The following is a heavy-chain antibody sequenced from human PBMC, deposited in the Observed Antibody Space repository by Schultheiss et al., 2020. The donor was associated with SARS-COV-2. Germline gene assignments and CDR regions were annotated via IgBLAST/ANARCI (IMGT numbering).Heavy chain of an antibody. J-gene: IGHJ4*02. D-gene: IGHD3-9*01. Sequence: SQTLSLTCTVSGDSISTYYWSWIRQPPGKGLEWIGSIYYSGSTNYNPSLKSRVTMSVDTSKNQFSLKLSSVTAADTAVYYCARLTGTLNFDYWGQGTLVTVSS. CDR3: ARLTGTLNFDY. CDR1: GDSISTYY. V-gene: IGHV4-59*12. CDR2: IYYSGST.